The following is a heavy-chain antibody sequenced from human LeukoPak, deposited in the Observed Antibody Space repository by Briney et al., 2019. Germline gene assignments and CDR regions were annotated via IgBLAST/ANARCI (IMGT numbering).Heavy chain of an antibody. D-gene: IGHD3-10*01. Sequence: GGSLRLSCAASGLSLSSNNMHWDRQAPGGGLEWLSYISAGSGTVFSADSVKGRFSISRDNAENSLYLQMSSLRAEDTAVYYCARVEGDSYGSGTYHRHFDYLGQGTLVTVSS. CDR3: ARVEGDSYGSGTYHRHFDY. V-gene: IGHV3-48*04. J-gene: IGHJ4*02. CDR1: GLSLSSNN. CDR2: ISAGSGTV.